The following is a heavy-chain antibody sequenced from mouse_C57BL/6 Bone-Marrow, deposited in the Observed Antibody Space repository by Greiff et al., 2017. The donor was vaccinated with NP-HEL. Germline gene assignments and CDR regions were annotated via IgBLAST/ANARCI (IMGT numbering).Heavy chain of an antibody. D-gene: IGHD2-4*01. CDR1: GYTFTDHT. V-gene: IGHV1-78*01. Sequence: VKLQQSDAELVKPGASVKISCKVSGYTFTDHTIHWMKQRPEQGLEWIGYIYPRDGSTKYNEKFKGKATLTADKSSSTAYMQLNSLTSEDSAVYFCARRGMITPYAMDYWGQGTSVTVSS. CDR2: IYPRDGST. CDR3: ARRGMITPYAMDY. J-gene: IGHJ4*01.